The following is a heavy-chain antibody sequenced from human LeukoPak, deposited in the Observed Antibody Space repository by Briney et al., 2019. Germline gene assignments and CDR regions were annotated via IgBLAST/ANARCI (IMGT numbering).Heavy chain of an antibody. D-gene: IGHD3-10*01. V-gene: IGHV3-30*03. Sequence: QPGRSLRLSCAASGFTFSNYSLHWVRRAPGKGPEWVAVISNNGNIKYYVDSVKGRFTISRDNSKNTLYLQMNSLRTEDTAVYYCARVRISLIRGIITNYGLDVWGQGTTVTVSS. J-gene: IGHJ6*02. CDR2: ISNNGNIK. CDR3: ARVRISLIRGIITNYGLDV. CDR1: GFTFSNYS.